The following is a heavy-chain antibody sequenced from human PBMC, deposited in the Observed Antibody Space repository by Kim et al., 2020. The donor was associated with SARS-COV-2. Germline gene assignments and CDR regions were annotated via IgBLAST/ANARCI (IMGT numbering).Heavy chain of an antibody. D-gene: IGHD2-2*01. CDR2: IYYSGST. J-gene: IGHJ3*02. V-gene: IGHV4-39*02. Sequence: SETLSLTCTVSGGSMSSSSYFWGWIRQPPGKGLEWIGSIYYSGSTYYNPSLKSRVTISVDTSKNHFSLRLSSVTATDTAVYYCARRSNLGYCSSTTCFMTAFDIWRQGTTVTVSS. CDR1: GGSMSSSSYF. CDR3: ARRSNLGYCSSTTCFMTAFDI.